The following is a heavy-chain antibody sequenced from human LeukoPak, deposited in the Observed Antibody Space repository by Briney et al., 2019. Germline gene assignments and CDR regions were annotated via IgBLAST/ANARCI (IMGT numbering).Heavy chain of an antibody. CDR3: AKDRGYSGYESFDY. CDR1: GFTFDDYA. CDR2: ISWNSGSI. V-gene: IGHV3-9*01. J-gene: IGHJ4*02. D-gene: IGHD5-12*01. Sequence: GGSLRLSCAASGFTFDDYAMHWVRQAPGKGLEWVSGISWNSGSIGYADSGKGRFTISRDNAKNSLYLQMNSLRAEDTALYYCAKDRGYSGYESFDYWGQGTLVTVSS.